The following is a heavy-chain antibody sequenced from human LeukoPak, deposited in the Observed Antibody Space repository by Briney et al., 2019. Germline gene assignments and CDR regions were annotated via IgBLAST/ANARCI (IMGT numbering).Heavy chain of an antibody. CDR1: GFTFSSYS. V-gene: IGHV3-21*01. J-gene: IGHJ3*02. CDR3: ARDYYDILTGYEGAFDI. CDR2: ISSSSSYI. Sequence: GGSLRLSCAASGFTFSSYSMNWVRQAPGKGLEWVSSISSSSSYIYYADLVKGRFTISRDNAKNSLYLQMNSLRAEDTAVYYCARDYYDILTGYEGAFDIWGQGTMVTVSS. D-gene: IGHD3-9*01.